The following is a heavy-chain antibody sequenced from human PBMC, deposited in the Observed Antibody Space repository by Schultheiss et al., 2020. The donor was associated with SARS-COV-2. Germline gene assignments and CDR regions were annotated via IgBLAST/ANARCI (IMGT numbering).Heavy chain of an antibody. D-gene: IGHD6-19*01. CDR2: INPSGGST. V-gene: IGHV1-69*02. J-gene: IGHJ4*02. CDR1: GGTFSSYT. Sequence: SVKVSCKASGGTFSSYTISWVRQAPGQGLEWMGIINPSGGSTSYAQKFQGRVTITADKSTSTAYMELSSLRSEDTAVYYCARLNSSGWSYFDYWGQGTLVTVSS. CDR3: ARLNSSGWSYFDY.